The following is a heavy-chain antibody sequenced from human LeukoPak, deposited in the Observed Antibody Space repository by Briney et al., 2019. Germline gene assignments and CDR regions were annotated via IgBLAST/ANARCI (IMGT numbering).Heavy chain of an antibody. V-gene: IGHV1-69*04. J-gene: IGHJ6*02. Sequence: SVKVSCKASGGTFSSYAISWVRQAPGQGLEWMGRIIPILGIANYAQKFQGRVTITADKSTSTAYMELSSLRSEDTAAYYCARRLSEYSSSSYYYYGMDVWGQGTTVTVSS. CDR2: IIPILGIA. D-gene: IGHD6-13*01. CDR3: ARRLSEYSSSSYYYYGMDV. CDR1: GGTFSSYA.